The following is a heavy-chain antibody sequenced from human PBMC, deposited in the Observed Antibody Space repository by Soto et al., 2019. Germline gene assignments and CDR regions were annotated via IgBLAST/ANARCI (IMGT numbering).Heavy chain of an antibody. V-gene: IGHV3-23*01. D-gene: IGHD2-15*01. CDR3: AKDTRVVVVAATRDTEGNFDY. CDR1: GFTFSSYA. Sequence: EVQLLESGGGLVQPGGSLRLSCAASGFTFSSYAMSWVRQARGKGLEWVSAISGSGGRTYYADSVKGRFTISRDNSKNTLYLKMNSLRAQDTAVYYCAKDTRVVVVAATRDTEGNFDYWGQGTLVTVSS. CDR2: ISGSGGRT. J-gene: IGHJ4*02.